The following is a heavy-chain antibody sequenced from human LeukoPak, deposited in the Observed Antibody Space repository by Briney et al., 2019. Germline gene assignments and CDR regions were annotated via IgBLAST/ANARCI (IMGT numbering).Heavy chain of an antibody. V-gene: IGHV3-13*01. CDR1: GFTVSSYA. CDR2: LGIAGDT. Sequence: GGSLRLSCAASGFTVSSYAMRWVRQPIGKGLEWVSALGIAGDTFYPGSVKGRFTISRENARNSLYLQMNSLRAEDTAMYYCAIDFYDTTWGQGTLVTVSS. J-gene: IGHJ5*02. D-gene: IGHD3-22*01. CDR3: AIDFYDTT.